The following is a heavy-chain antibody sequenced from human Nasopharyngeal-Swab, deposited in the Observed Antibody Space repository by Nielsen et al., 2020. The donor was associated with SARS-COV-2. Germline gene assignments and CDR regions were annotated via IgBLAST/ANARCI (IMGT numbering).Heavy chain of an antibody. V-gene: IGHV3-30*18. D-gene: IGHD1-1*01. CDR1: GFTFSSYD. CDR3: AKGGGTTGTVGLDI. CDR2: ISYDGSNK. J-gene: IGHJ3*02. Sequence: GGSLRLSCAASGFTFSSYDMHWVRQAPGKGLEWVAVISYDGSNKYYADSVKGRFTISRNNSKNTLYLQMNSLGAEDTAVYYCAKGGGTTGTVGLDIWGQGTMVTVSS.